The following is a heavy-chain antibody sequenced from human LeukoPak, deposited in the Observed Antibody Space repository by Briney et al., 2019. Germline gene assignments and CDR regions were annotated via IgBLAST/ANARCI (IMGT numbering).Heavy chain of an antibody. CDR2: IYSSGST. CDR1: GGSISSSSYY. J-gene: IGHJ4*02. V-gene: IGHV4-61*02. D-gene: IGHD3-10*01. Sequence: SQTLSLTCTVSGGSISSSSYYWSWIRQPAGKGLEWIGRIYSSGSTNYNPSPKSRVTISVDTSKNQFSLKLSSVTAADTAVYYCARMGLVRGVIEYWGQGTLVTVSS. CDR3: ARMGLVRGVIEY.